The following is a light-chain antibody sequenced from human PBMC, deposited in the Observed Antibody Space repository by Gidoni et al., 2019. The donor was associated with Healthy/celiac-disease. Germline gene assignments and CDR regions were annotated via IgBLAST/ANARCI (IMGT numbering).Light chain of an antibody. Sequence: AIRLTQSPSSFSASTGDRVTITCRASQVISSYLAWYQQKPGKAPKLLIYAASTLQSGVPSRFSGSGSGTDFTLTISCLQSEDFATYYCQQYYSYPTFGQGTRLEIK. CDR3: QQYYSYPT. CDR1: QVISSY. CDR2: AAS. J-gene: IGKJ5*01. V-gene: IGKV1-8*01.